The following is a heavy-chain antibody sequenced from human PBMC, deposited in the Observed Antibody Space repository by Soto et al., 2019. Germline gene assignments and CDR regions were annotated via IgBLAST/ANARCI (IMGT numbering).Heavy chain of an antibody. CDR1: GYTFTSYG. D-gene: IGHD6-13*01. CDR2: ISAYNGNT. Sequence: EASVKVSCKASGYTFTSYGISWVRQAPGQGLEWMGWISAYNGNTNYAQKLQGRVTMTTDTSTSTAYMELRSLRSDDTAVYYCATRIVAANLDAFDIWGQGTMVTVSS. J-gene: IGHJ3*02. V-gene: IGHV1-18*04. CDR3: ATRIVAANLDAFDI.